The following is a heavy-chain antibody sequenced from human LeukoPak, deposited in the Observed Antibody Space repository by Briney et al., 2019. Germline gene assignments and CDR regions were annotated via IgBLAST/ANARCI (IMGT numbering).Heavy chain of an antibody. CDR1: EFTFTSFA. CDR2: ISFDGSEK. Sequence: PWGSLRLSCAASEFTFTSFAMHWGRRAPSKGLEWVAVISFDGSEKYYADSVKGRFTISRDNSKSTLYMQMNSLRPEDTAIYYCARGPAKRGFLDYWGQGTLVTVSS. J-gene: IGHJ4*02. D-gene: IGHD3-10*01. V-gene: IGHV3-30*04. CDR3: ARGPAKRGFLDY.